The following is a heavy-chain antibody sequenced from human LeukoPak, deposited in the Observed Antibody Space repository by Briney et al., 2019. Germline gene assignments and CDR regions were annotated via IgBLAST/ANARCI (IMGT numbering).Heavy chain of an antibody. CDR3: ARAHYYDSSGLDF. CDR2: ISSRGSTI. V-gene: IGHV3-11*04. Sequence: GGSLRLSCAASGFTFSDYYMSWIRQAPGKGLEWVSYISSRGSTIYYADSLKGRFTISRDNAKNSLYLQMNSLRAEDTAVYYCARAHYYDSSGLDFWGQGTLVTVSS. CDR1: GFTFSDYY. D-gene: IGHD3-22*01. J-gene: IGHJ4*02.